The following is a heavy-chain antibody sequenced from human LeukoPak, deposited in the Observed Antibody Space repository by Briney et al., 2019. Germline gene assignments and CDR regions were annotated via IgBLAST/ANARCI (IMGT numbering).Heavy chain of an antibody. D-gene: IGHD1-26*01. V-gene: IGHV1-2*02. CDR1: GYTSTAYF. CDR2: INPNSGGT. J-gene: IGHJ4*02. Sequence: ASVRVSCKSSGYTSTAYFIHWVRQAPGQGVEWMGWINPNSGGTNYAQNFQGRVTMTRDTSISTAYMELSRLRSDDTAVYYCARGGGSYHPSDSWGQGTLVTVSS. CDR3: ARGGGSYHPSDS.